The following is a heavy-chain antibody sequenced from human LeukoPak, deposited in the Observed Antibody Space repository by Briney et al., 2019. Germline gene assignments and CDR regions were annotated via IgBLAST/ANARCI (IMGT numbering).Heavy chain of an antibody. Sequence: GASVKVSCKASGGTFSSYAISWVRQAPGQGLEWMGGIIPIFGTANYAQKFQGRVTITADKSTSTAYMELSSLRSEDTAVYYCARAGYSSSRYEWFDPWGQGTLVTVSS. CDR1: GGTFSSYA. D-gene: IGHD6-13*01. CDR3: ARAGYSSSRYEWFDP. J-gene: IGHJ5*02. V-gene: IGHV1-69*06. CDR2: IIPIFGTA.